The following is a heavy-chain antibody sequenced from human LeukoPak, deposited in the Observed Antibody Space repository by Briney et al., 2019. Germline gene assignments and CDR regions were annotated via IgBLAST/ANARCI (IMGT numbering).Heavy chain of an antibody. CDR1: GYTFTSYA. J-gene: IGHJ5*02. V-gene: IGHV1-3*01. D-gene: IGHD2-8*01. Sequence: GASVKVSCKASGYTFTSYAMHWVRQAPGQRLEWMGWINAGNGNTKYSQKFQGRVTITRDTSASTAYMELSSLRSDDTAVYYCARAGIVLMVYAIPKNWFDPWGQGTLVTVSS. CDR3: ARAGIVLMVYAIPKNWFDP. CDR2: INAGNGNT.